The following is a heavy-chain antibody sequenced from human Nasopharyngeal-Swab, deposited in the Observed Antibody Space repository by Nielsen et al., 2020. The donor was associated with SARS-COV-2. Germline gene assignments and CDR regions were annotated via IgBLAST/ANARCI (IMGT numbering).Heavy chain of an antibody. CDR1: GYTLTELS. V-gene: IGHV1-8*01. CDR3: ARVAMVTGSFDY. J-gene: IGHJ4*02. D-gene: IGHD5-18*01. Sequence: ASVKVSCKVSGYTLTELSMHWVRQAPGQGLEWMGWMNPNSGNTGYAQKFQGRVTMTRNTSISTAYMELSSLRSEDTAVYYCARVAMVTGSFDYWGQGTLVTVSS. CDR2: MNPNSGNT.